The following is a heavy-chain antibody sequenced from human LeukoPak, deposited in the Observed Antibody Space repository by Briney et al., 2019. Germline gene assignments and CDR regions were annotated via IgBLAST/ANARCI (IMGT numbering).Heavy chain of an antibody. V-gene: IGHV4-4*07. CDR3: AREGRSSTPGY. CDR2: ISASGNT. J-gene: IGHJ4*02. D-gene: IGHD2-15*01. Sequence: SETLSLTCTVSGGSISSYYWTWVRQSAGKGLERIGRISASGNTNYNPSLKSRVTMSVDTSTNQFSLKLTSVTAADTAVYYCAREGRSSTPGYWGQGTLVTVSS. CDR1: GGSISSYY.